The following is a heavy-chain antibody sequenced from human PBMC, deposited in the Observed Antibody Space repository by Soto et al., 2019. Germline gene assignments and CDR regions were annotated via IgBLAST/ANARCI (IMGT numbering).Heavy chain of an antibody. Sequence: GSLRLSCAASGFTFSSYAMSWIRQPPGKGLEWIGEINHSGSTNYNPSLKSRVTISVDTSKNQFSLKLSSVTAADTAVYYCARANPRAFDIWGQGTMVTVSS. V-gene: IGHV4-34*01. CDR3: ARANPRAFDI. CDR1: GFTFSSYA. J-gene: IGHJ3*02. CDR2: INHSGST.